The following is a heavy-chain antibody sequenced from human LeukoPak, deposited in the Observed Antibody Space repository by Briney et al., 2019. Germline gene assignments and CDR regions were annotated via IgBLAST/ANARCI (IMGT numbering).Heavy chain of an antibody. V-gene: IGHV1-46*01. CDR1: GYTFTSNY. J-gene: IGHJ4*02. CDR3: ARDQEGFDY. Sequence: ASVKVSCKASGYTFTSNYIHWMRQAPGQGLEWMGMIYPRDGSTSYAQKFQGRVAVTRDTSTSTVHMELSGLRSEDTAVYYCARDQEGFDYWGQGTLVTVSS. CDR2: IYPRDGST.